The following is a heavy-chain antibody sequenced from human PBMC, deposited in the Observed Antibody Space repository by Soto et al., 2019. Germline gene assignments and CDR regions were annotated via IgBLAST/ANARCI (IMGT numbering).Heavy chain of an antibody. CDR2: IYWDDDK. Sequence: SGPTLVKPTQTLTLTCTFSGFSLSTSGVGVGWIRQPPGNALECLALIYWDDDKRYSPSLKRSLTIAKDTFKNQVVLTMTNMDPLDTSTYYCAVVRRPWGAFDIWGQGTMVTVSS. J-gene: IGHJ3*02. V-gene: IGHV2-5*02. D-gene: IGHD7-27*01. CDR3: AVVRRPWGAFDI. CDR1: GFSLSTSGVG.